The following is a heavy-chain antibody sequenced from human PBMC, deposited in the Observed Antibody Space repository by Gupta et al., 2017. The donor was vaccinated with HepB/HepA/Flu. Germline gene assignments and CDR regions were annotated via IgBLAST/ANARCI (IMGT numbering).Heavy chain of an antibody. CDR2: MDSDTGNT. V-gene: IGHV1-8*01. J-gene: IGHJ4*02. CDR3: ARNLPKTGTFDY. Sequence: QVQLVQSGAEVKKPGASVKVSCKASGYTFTSYSINWVRQASGQGLEWMGWMDSDTGNTGYAQKFQGRVTLSRSTSISTAYLELTSLTSEDTAVYYCARNLPKTGTFDYWGQGTLVTVSS. D-gene: IGHD1-7*01. CDR1: GYTFTSYS.